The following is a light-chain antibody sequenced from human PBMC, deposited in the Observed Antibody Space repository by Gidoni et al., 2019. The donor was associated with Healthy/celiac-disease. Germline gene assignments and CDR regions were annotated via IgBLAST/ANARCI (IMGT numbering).Light chain of an antibody. CDR3: QQGT. CDR1: QDISNY. V-gene: IGKV1-33*01. J-gene: IGKJ2*01. Sequence: DIQMTQSSSSLSASVGDRVTITCQASQDISNYLNWYQQKPGKAPKLLIYYASNLETGGPSRFSGSVSGTDFTFTISSLQPEDIATYYCQQGTFGQGTKLEIK. CDR2: YAS.